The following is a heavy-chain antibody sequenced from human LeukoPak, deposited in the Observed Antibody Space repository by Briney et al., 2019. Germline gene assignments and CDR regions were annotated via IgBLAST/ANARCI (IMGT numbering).Heavy chain of an antibody. J-gene: IGHJ4*02. CDR3: AREWGRIAVAGGPGY. D-gene: IGHD6-19*01. V-gene: IGHV3-33*01. CDR2: IWYDGRTK. Sequence: PGGSLRLSCAASGFTFSNYGMHWVRQAPGKGLEWVALIWYDGRTKFHADSVKGRFTISRDNSKNTPYLQMDSLRDEDTAVYYCAREWGRIAVAGGPGYWGQGTRVTVSS. CDR1: GFTFSNYG.